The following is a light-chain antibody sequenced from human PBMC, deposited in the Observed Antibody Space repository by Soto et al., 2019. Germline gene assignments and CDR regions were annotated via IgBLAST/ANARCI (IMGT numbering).Light chain of an antibody. CDR1: QSVDSN. J-gene: IGKJ1*01. CDR3: QQYGSSPGT. Sequence: EILMTQSPATLSVSPGERATLSCRASQSVDSNLAWYQQRPGQAPRLLIYGASTRATGVPARFSGSGSGTDFTLTISRLEPEDFAVYYCQQYGSSPGTFGQGTKVDIK. CDR2: GAS. V-gene: IGKV3-15*01.